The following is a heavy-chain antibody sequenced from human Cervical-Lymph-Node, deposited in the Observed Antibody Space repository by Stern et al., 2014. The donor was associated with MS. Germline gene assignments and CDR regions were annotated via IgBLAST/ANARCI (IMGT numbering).Heavy chain of an antibody. Sequence: QVQLVQSGAEVKKPGASVKVSCKASGYSFTTYYIHWVRQAPGQGLEWMGIIKPSNGDTTYAQKFQGKVTLTRDTSTSTVYMELISLTSEDTAVYYCARLHPLGRVTYDAFDIWGQGTLVTVSS. CDR2: IKPSNGDT. D-gene: IGHD5-18*01. CDR1: GYSFTTYY. V-gene: IGHV1-46*01. CDR3: ARLHPLGRVTYDAFDI. J-gene: IGHJ3*02.